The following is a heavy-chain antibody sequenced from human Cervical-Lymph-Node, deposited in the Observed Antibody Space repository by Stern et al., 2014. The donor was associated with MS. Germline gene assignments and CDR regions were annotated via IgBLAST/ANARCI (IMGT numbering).Heavy chain of an antibody. Sequence: EVQLVQSGPEVKKPGESLKISCKSFEYRFSTFWIGWVRQMPGKDLEWMGIISPGGSDTVFSPSFQGQVSFSVDRSISTVFLQWSGLKASDTAIYYCARRRGVRAISTRGDYYHMDVWGQGTTVTVSS. V-gene: IGHV5-51*03. CDR3: ARRRGVRAISTRGDYYHMDV. J-gene: IGHJ6*02. D-gene: IGHD2-2*01. CDR2: ISPGGSDT. CDR1: EYRFSTFW.